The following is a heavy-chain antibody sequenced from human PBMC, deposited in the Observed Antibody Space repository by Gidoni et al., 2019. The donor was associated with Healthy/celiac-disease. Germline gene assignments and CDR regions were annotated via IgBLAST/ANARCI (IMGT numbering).Heavy chain of an antibody. Sequence: QVHLVHSGAEVKKPGASVKVSCKASGYTFTSYYMHWVRQAPGQGLEWMGIINPSGGSTSYAQKFQGRVTMTRDTSTSTVYMELSSLRSEDTAVYYCARSAGSIRSYYGMDVWGQGTTVTVSS. J-gene: IGHJ6*02. CDR1: GYTFTSYY. D-gene: IGHD1-26*01. CDR3: ARSAGSIRSYYGMDV. CDR2: INPSGGST. V-gene: IGHV1-46*01.